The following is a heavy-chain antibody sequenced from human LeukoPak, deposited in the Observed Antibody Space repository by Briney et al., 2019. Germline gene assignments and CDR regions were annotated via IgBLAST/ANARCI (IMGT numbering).Heavy chain of an antibody. CDR1: GYSFTSYW. Sequence: GESLKISCKGSGYSFTSYWIGWVRQVPGKGLEWMGIIYPGDSDTRYSPSFQGQVTISADKSISTAYLQWSSLKASDTAMYYCARQEDYYDSSGYYWSTYYFDYWGQGTLVTVSS. J-gene: IGHJ4*02. CDR2: IYPGDSDT. V-gene: IGHV5-51*01. CDR3: ARQEDYYDSSGYYWSTYYFDY. D-gene: IGHD3-22*01.